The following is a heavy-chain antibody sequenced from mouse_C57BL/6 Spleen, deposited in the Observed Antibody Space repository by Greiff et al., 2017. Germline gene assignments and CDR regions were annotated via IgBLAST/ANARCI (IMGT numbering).Heavy chain of an antibody. D-gene: IGHD1-1*01. CDR1: GYTFTSYW. CDR3: AREEITTVVALYYYAMDY. Sequence: QVQLQQPGAELVKPGASVKLSCKASGYTFTSYWMHWVKQRPGRGLEWIGRIDPNSGGTKYNEKFKSKATLTVDKPSSTAYMQLSSLTSEDSAVYYCAREEITTVVALYYYAMDYWGQGTSVTVSS. V-gene: IGHV1-72*01. J-gene: IGHJ4*01. CDR2: IDPNSGGT.